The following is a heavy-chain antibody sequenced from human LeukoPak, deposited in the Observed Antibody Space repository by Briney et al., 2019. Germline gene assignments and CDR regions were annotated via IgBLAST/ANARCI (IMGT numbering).Heavy chain of an antibody. CDR3: VKRSGYNYGYFDS. J-gene: IGHJ4*02. V-gene: IGHV3-30*04. CDR2: ISYDGSNK. CDR1: GFTFSSYA. Sequence: GRSLRLSCAASGFTFSSYAMHWVRQAPGKGLEWVAVISYDGSNKYYADSVKGRFTISRDNSKNTLYLQMNSLRAEDTAIYYCVKRSGYNYGYFDSWGQGTLVTVSS. D-gene: IGHD5-18*01.